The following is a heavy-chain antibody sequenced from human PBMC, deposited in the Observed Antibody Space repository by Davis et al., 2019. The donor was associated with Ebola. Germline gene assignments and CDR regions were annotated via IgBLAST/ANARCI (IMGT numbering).Heavy chain of an antibody. CDR1: GFTFSSYW. V-gene: IGHV3-21*04. D-gene: IGHD6-19*01. J-gene: IGHJ4*02. CDR3: AKRMSSSGWYF. Sequence: GESLKISCAASGFTFSSYWMSWVRQAPGKGLEWVSSISSDSDYIYYADSAKGRFTISRDNAKNSLYLQMNSLRAEDTAVYYCAKRMSSSGWYFWGQGTLVTVSS. CDR2: ISSDSDYI.